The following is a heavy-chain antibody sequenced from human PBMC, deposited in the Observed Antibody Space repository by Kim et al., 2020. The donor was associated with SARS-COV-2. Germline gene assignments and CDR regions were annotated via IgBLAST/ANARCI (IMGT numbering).Heavy chain of an antibody. V-gene: IGHV4-59*01. CDR1: GGSISSYY. CDR2: IYYSGST. D-gene: IGHD6-13*01. Sequence: SETLSLTCIVSGGSISSYYWSWIRQPPGKGLEWIGYIYYSGSTNYNPSLKSRVTISVDTSKNKFSLKLSSVTAADTAVNYCARALYSSSLMDVWGQGTTVNVSS. J-gene: IGHJ6*02. CDR3: ARALYSSSLMDV.